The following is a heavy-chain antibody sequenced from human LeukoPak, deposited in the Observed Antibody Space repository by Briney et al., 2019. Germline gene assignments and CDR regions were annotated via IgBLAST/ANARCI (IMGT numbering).Heavy chain of an antibody. CDR2: IYYSGST. CDR1: GGSISSYY. D-gene: IGHD6-13*01. J-gene: IGHJ5*02. CDR3: ARHEGIAAALENWFDP. Sequence: PSETLSLTCTVSGGSISSYYWSWIRQPPGKGLEWIGYIYYSGSTNYNPSLKSRVTISVDTSKNQFSLKLSSVTAAETAVYYCARHEGIAAALENWFDPWGQGTLVTVSS. V-gene: IGHV4-59*01.